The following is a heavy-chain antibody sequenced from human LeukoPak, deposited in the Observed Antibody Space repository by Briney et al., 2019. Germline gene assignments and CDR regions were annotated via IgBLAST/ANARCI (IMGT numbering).Heavy chain of an antibody. Sequence: SETLSLTCSVSNGSISRYYWNWIRQSPGKGLEWIGFVYSSGTTSFNPSLESRVTISLDTSRSQFSLKLRSVTTVDTAVYYCARSPGFVDTSTGEWFDPWGPGALVIVSS. CDR3: ARSPGFVDTSTGEWFDP. V-gene: IGHV4-59*13. CDR1: NGSISRYY. J-gene: IGHJ5*02. D-gene: IGHD7-27*01. CDR2: VYSSGTT.